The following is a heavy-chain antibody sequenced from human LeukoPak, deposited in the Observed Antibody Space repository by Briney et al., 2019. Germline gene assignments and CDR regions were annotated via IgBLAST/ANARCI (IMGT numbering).Heavy chain of an antibody. Sequence: GGSLRLSCAASGFTFSSYWMHWVRQAPGKGLVWVSRIISDGSSTTYADSVKGRFTISRDNAKNSLYLQMNSLRAEDTALYYCARGASRADYWGQGTLVTVSS. CDR3: ARGASRADY. J-gene: IGHJ4*02. CDR1: GFTFSSYW. V-gene: IGHV3-74*01. CDR2: IISDGSST.